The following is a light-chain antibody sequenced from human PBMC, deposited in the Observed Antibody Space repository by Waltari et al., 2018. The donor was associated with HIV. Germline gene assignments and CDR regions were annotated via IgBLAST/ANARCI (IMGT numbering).Light chain of an antibody. CDR1: QSVFYCFNNRNY. Sequence: DIQMTLSPASLAVSLGDRVTITCKSSQSVFYCFNNRNYLDWYQQKPGQPPKLLMFWASTRQSGVPDRFSGSGSGTDFTLTISNLQAEDVAIYYCQQYYTTPRTFGQGTKVEIK. CDR3: QQYYTTPRT. V-gene: IGKV4-1*01. CDR2: WAS. J-gene: IGKJ1*01.